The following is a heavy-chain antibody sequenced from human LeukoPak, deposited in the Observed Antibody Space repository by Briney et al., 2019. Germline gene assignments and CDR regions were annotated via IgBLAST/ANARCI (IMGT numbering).Heavy chain of an antibody. V-gene: IGHV4-59*08. Sequence: GSLRLSCAASGFTFSSYWMSWVRQAPGKGLEWIGYIYYSGSTYYNPSLKSRVTISVDTSKNQFSLKLSSVTAADTAVYYCARNMAGTFDYWGQGTLVTVSS. CDR1: GFTFSSYW. D-gene: IGHD6-19*01. CDR3: ARNMAGTFDY. CDR2: IYYSGST. J-gene: IGHJ4*02.